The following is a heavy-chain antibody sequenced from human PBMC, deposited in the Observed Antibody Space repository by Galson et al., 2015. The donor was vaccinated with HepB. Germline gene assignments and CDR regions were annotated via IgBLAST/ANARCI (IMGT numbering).Heavy chain of an antibody. J-gene: IGHJ5*02. D-gene: IGHD3-22*01. CDR1: GYSISSGYY. Sequence: LSLTCAVSGYSISSGYYWGWIRQPPGKGLEWIGSIYHSGSTYYNPSLKSRVTISVDTSKNQFSLKLSSVTAADTAVYYCARGRGRYYDSSDEHIGWFDPWGQGTLVTVSS. CDR2: IYHSGST. CDR3: ARGRGRYYDSSDEHIGWFDP. V-gene: IGHV4-38-2*01.